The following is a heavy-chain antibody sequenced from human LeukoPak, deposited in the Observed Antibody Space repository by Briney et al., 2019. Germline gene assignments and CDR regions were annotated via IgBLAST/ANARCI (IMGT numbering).Heavy chain of an antibody. CDR1: GFTVSSNY. D-gene: IGHD6-13*01. CDR2: IYSGGRT. CDR3: ATVSSSWLGYFQH. Sequence: GGSLRLSCAASGFTVSSNYMTWVRQAPGKGLEWVSVIYSGGRTFDADSVKGRFTISRDNVKNTVFLQMNSLRVEDTAVFYCATVSSSWLGYFQHWGQGTLVTVSS. J-gene: IGHJ1*01. V-gene: IGHV3-66*01.